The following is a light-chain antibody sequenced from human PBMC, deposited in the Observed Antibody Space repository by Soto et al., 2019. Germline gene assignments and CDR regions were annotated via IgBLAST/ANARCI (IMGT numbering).Light chain of an antibody. CDR3: QQYSNWPPIT. CDR1: QSVSIH. Sequence: ENVMTQSPGTLSVSLGERATLSCRASQSVSIHLAWYQQKPGQAPRLLIYDTSTRATGIPARFSGSGSGTEFTLTISSLQSEDFAVYYCQQYSNWPPITFGQGTRLEIK. V-gene: IGKV3-15*01. J-gene: IGKJ5*01. CDR2: DTS.